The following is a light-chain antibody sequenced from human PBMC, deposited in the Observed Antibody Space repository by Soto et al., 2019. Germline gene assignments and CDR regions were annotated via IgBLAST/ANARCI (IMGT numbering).Light chain of an antibody. V-gene: IGLV2-14*01. CDR1: SSDVGGYKY. Sequence: QSALSQPASVSGSPGQSITISCTGTSSDVGGYKYVSWYQQHPDKAPKLMIYEVSNRPSAVSNRFSGSKSGNTASLTISGLQAEDEGDYYCNSYASSSTYVFGTGTKVTVL. J-gene: IGLJ1*01. CDR2: EVS. CDR3: NSYASSSTYV.